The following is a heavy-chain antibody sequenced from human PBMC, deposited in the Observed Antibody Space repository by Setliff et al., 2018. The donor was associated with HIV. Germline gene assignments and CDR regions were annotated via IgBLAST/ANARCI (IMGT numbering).Heavy chain of an antibody. CDR2: ISSSGTTM. V-gene: IGHV3-48*04. J-gene: IGHJ3*02. CDR1: GFTFNTYS. D-gene: IGHD3-16*01. Sequence: GGSLRLSCAASGFTFNTYSMSWVRQAQGKGLEWISYISSSGTTMHYADSVRGRFPISRDNAKNSLYLQLNSLRAEDTAVYYCATSLPPGISYVYDAFDIWGQGTMVTVSS. CDR3: ATSLPPGISYVYDAFDI.